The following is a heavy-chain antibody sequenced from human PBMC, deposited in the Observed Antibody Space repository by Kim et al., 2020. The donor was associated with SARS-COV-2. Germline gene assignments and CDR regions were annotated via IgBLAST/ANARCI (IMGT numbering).Heavy chain of an antibody. J-gene: IGHJ4*02. CDR1: GGSISSYY. V-gene: IGHV4-59*01. Sequence: SETLSLTCTVSGGSISSYYWSWIRQPPGKGLEWIGYIYYSGSTNYNPSLKSRVTISVDTSKNQFSLTLSSVTAADTAVYYCARVRRSYGFDYWGQGTLVTVSS. D-gene: IGHD3-16*01. CDR2: IYYSGST. CDR3: ARVRRSYGFDY.